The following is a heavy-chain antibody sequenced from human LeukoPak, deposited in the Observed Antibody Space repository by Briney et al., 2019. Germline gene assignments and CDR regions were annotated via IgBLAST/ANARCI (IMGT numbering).Heavy chain of an antibody. V-gene: IGHV3-23*01. Sequence: GGSLRLSCAASGFTFSSYAMSWVRQAPGKGLEWVSAISGGGGSTYYADSVKGRFTISRDNSKNTLYLQMNSLRAEDTAVYYCAKDRPSGYYDSSGYYHGVYWGQGTLVTVSS. J-gene: IGHJ4*02. CDR1: GFTFSSYA. CDR3: AKDRPSGYYDSSGYYHGVY. CDR2: ISGGGGST. D-gene: IGHD3-22*01.